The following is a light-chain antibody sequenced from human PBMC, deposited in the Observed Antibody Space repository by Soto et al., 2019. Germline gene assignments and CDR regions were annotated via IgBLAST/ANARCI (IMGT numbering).Light chain of an antibody. J-gene: IGLJ2*01. CDR3: SSYGASSTL. CDR1: SNDIGGYNY. V-gene: IGLV2-14*03. CDR2: DVS. Sequence: QSALTQPASVSGSPGQSITIPCTGTSNDIGGYNYVSWYQQHPGKVPKLMIFDVSYRPSGISDRFSVSKSGNTASLTLSGLQPEDEAYYYCSSYGASSTLFGGGTKLTVL.